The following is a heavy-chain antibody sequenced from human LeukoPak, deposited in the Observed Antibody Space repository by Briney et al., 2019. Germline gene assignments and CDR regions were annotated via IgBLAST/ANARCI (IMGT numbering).Heavy chain of an antibody. V-gene: IGHV3-66*01. Sequence: GGSLRLSCAASGFTVSSNCMSWVRQAPGKGLEWVSVIYSGGSTYYADSVKGRFTISRDNAKNSLYLQMNSLRAEDTAVYYCARDQGYCSGGSCYSTDTFDYWGQGTLVTVSS. J-gene: IGHJ4*02. CDR2: IYSGGST. CDR1: GFTVSSNC. CDR3: ARDQGYCSGGSCYSTDTFDY. D-gene: IGHD2-15*01.